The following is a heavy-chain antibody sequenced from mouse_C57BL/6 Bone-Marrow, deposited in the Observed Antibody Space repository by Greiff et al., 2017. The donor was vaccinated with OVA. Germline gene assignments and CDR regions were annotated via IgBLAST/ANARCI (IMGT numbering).Heavy chain of an antibody. D-gene: IGHD2-4*01. V-gene: IGHV1-82*01. CDR3: ARWGIYYDYGFDY. Sequence: VQLQQSGPELVQPGASVKISCKASGYAFSSSWMNWVRQRPGKGLEWIGRIYPGAGDTTYNGKFKCKARLTADKSSYTAYMQLSSLTSEDSAVYCCARWGIYYDYGFDYWGQGTTLTVSS. J-gene: IGHJ2*01. CDR2: IYPGAGDT. CDR1: GYAFSSSW.